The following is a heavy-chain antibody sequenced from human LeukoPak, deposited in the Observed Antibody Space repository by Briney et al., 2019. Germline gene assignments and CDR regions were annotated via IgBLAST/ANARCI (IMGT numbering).Heavy chain of an antibody. D-gene: IGHD5-18*01. Sequence: PSETLSLTCTVSGDSISNYYWSWIRQPPGKGLQWIGYIHYSGSTNYNPSLKSRLTISVDTSKNQFSLKLTSVTAADTAVYYCARTTEGGYTHDYFYCYYMDVWGKGTTVTISS. V-gene: IGHV4-59*01. CDR2: IHYSGST. J-gene: IGHJ6*03. CDR3: ARTTEGGYTHDYFYCYYMDV. CDR1: GDSISNYY.